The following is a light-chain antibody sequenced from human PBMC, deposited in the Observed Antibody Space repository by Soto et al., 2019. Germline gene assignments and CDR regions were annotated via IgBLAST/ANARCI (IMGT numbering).Light chain of an antibody. V-gene: IGKV1-27*01. CDR2: AAS. CDR1: QGISNY. J-gene: IGKJ4*01. Sequence: DIQMTQSPSSLSASVGHRVTITCPASQGISNYLAWYQQIPGKVPKLLISAASTLQSGVPSRFIGSGSGPDCTLPISSLQAEDVATYYCQKYTNVPAFGGGTKVEIK. CDR3: QKYTNVPA.